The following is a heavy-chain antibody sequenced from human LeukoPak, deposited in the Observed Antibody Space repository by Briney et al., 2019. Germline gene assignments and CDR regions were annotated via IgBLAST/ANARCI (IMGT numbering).Heavy chain of an antibody. V-gene: IGHV3-7*01. CDR1: GFTFSSYW. Sequence: GGSLRLSCAASGFTFSSYWMSWVRQAPGKGLEWVANIKQDGSEKYYVDSVKGRFTISRDNSKNTLYLQMNSLRAEDTAVYYCAKDFHAKAEGSCPFDYWGQGTLVTVSS. D-gene: IGHD2-15*01. CDR2: IKQDGSEK. CDR3: AKDFHAKAEGSCPFDY. J-gene: IGHJ4*02.